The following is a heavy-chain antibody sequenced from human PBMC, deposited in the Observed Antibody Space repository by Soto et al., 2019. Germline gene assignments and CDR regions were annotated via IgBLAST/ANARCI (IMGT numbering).Heavy chain of an antibody. J-gene: IGHJ4*02. D-gene: IGHD6-19*01. CDR1: GYTFTSYG. CDR2: ISAYNGNT. Sequence: GASVKVSCKASGYTFTSYGISWVRQAPGQGLEWMGWISAYNGNTNYAQKLQGRVTMTTDTSTSTAYMELRSLRSDDTAVYYCARDSGYSSGWYRGAGRSYFDYWGQGTLATVSS. V-gene: IGHV1-18*01. CDR3: ARDSGYSSGWYRGAGRSYFDY.